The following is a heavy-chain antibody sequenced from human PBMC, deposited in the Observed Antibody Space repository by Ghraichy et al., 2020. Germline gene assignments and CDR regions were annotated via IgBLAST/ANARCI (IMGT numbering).Heavy chain of an antibody. CDR3: AKTGDSGWFYDY. V-gene: IGHV3-23*01. CDR2: ITWNSAST. D-gene: IGHD6-19*01. Sequence: GGSLRLSCAASGFTFSNYALSWVRQAPGKGLEWVSTITWNSASTRYADSVKGRSTISRDNYKNAVYLQVTSLREDDTAVYFCAKTGDSGWFYDYWGRGTLVTVSS. CDR1: GFTFSNYA. J-gene: IGHJ4*02.